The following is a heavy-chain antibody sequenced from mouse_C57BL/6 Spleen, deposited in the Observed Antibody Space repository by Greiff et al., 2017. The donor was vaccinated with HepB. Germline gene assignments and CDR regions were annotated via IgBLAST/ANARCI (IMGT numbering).Heavy chain of an antibody. D-gene: IGHD2-4*01. J-gene: IGHJ4*01. CDR2: IWRGGST. Sequence: VQLQQSGPCRVQPPQRLSKTCPVSGFSLTSYGVHWVCQSPGKGLEWLGVIWRGGSTDYNAAFMSRLSITKDNSKSQVFFKMNSLQADDTAIYYCAKGDDYDVYYYAMDYWGQGTSVTVSS. CDR1: GFSLTSYG. V-gene: IGHV2-5*01. CDR3: AKGDDYDVYYYAMDY.